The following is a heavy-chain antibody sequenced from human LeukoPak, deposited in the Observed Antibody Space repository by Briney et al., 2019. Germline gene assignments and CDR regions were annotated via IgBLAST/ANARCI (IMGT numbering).Heavy chain of an antibody. CDR3: ARLYYYDSSGSFDY. Sequence: GESLKISCKGSGYIFTSYWIGWVRQLPGKGLEWMGIIYPGDSDTRYSPSFQGQVTISADKSISTAYLQWSSLKASDTAMYYCARLYYYDSSGSFDYWGQGTLVTVSS. D-gene: IGHD3-22*01. V-gene: IGHV5-51*01. CDR1: GYIFTSYW. CDR2: IYPGDSDT. J-gene: IGHJ4*02.